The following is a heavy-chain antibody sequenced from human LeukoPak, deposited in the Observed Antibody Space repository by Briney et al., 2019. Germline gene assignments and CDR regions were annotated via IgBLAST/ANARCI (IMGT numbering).Heavy chain of an antibody. CDR2: ISYGGSNK. J-gene: IGHJ3*02. V-gene: IGHV3-30*01. CDR3: AREVQQLGPGAFDI. Sequence: GGSLRLSCAASGFTFCSYAMPWVRQAPGKGLEWVAVISYGGSNKYYADSVRGRFTISRDNSKNTLYLQMNTLRADDTAVYYCAREVQQLGPGAFDIWGQGTMVTVSS. CDR1: GFTFCSYA. D-gene: IGHD6-13*01.